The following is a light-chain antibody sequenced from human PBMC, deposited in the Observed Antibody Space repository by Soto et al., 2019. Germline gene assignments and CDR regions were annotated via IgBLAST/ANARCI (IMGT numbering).Light chain of an antibody. Sequence: QSALTQPPSVSGSPGQSVAISCTWTSSDVGSYNRVAWYQQSPGTAPKLMIYDVSNRPSGVPDRFSGSKSGNTASLTISGLQAEDEADYYCSSFTSSSTYVFGTGTKLTVL. CDR1: SSDVGSYNR. V-gene: IGLV2-18*02. CDR2: DVS. J-gene: IGLJ1*01. CDR3: SSFTSSSTYV.